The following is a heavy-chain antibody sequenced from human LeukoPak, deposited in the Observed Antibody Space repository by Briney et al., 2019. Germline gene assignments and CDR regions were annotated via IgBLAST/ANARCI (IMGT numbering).Heavy chain of an antibody. Sequence: GGSLRLSCVASGFTFRSYGIHWVRQAPGKGLEWLAFIWYDEITKNYADSVKGRFTIPRDNSKNTLYVQLNSLRPDDTAVYYCARDGVVPAAIRGFDYWGQGTLVTVSS. CDR1: GFTFRSYG. V-gene: IGHV3-30*02. J-gene: IGHJ4*02. CDR3: ARDGVVPAAIRGFDY. D-gene: IGHD2-2*01. CDR2: IWYDEITK.